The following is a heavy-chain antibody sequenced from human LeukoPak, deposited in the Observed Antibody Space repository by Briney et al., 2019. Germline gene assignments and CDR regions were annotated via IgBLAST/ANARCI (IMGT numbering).Heavy chain of an antibody. CDR1: GFTFSSYE. CDR3: ARDPAGSGPYYYNYYMDV. Sequence: PGGSLRLSCAASGFTFSSYEMNWVRQAPGKGLEWVSYISSSGSTIYYADSVKGRFTISRDNAKNSLYLQMNSLRAEDTAVYYCARDPAGSGPYYYNYYMDVWGKGTTVTVSS. D-gene: IGHD3-10*01. CDR2: ISSSGSTI. V-gene: IGHV3-48*03. J-gene: IGHJ6*03.